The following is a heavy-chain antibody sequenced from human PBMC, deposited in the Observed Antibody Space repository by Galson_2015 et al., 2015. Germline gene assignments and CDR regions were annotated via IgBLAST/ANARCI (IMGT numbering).Heavy chain of an antibody. CDR2: ISGSGGST. Sequence: SLRLSCAASGFTFSSYAMSWVRQAPGKGLEWVSAISGSGGSTYYADSVKGRFTISRDNSKNTLYLQMNSLRAEDTAVYYCAKFVSRNDAFDIWGQGTMVTVSS. CDR3: AKFVSRNDAFDI. J-gene: IGHJ3*02. CDR1: GFTFSSYA. D-gene: IGHD2-15*01. V-gene: IGHV3-23*01.